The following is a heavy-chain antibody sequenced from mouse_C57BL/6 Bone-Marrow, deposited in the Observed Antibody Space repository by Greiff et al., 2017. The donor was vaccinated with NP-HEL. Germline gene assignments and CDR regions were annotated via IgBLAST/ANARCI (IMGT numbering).Heavy chain of an antibody. CDR2: INPNNGGT. CDR3: ARAYYSNYIAY. D-gene: IGHD2-5*01. J-gene: IGHJ3*01. V-gene: IGHV1-22*01. CDR1: GYTFTDYN. Sequence: EVQGVESGPELVKPGASVKMSCKASGYTFTDYNMHWVKQSHGKSLEWIGYINPNNGGTSYNQKFKGKATLTVNKSSSTAYMELRSLTSEDSAVYYCARAYYSNYIAYWGQGTRVTVSA.